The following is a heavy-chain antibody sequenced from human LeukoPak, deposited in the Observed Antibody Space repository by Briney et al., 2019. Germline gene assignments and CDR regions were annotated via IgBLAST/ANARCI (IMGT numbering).Heavy chain of an antibody. CDR1: GYTFTGYY. CDR2: ISSNGGST. Sequence: RVSCKASGYTFTGYYMHWVRQAPGKGLEYVSAISSNGGSTYYANSVKGRFTISRDNSKNTLYLQMGSLRAEDMVVYYCARVAEGDSSACDYWGQGTLVTVSS. D-gene: IGHD3-22*01. CDR3: ARVAEGDSSACDY. V-gene: IGHV3-64*01. J-gene: IGHJ4*02.